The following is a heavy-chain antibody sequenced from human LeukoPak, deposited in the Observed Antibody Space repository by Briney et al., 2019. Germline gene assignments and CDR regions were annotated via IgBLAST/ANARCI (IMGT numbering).Heavy chain of an antibody. CDR2: INPNSGGT. D-gene: IGHD3-22*01. V-gene: IGHV1-2*02. CDR1: GYTFTGYY. Sequence: ASVKVSCKASGYTFTGYYMHWVRQAPGQGLEWMGWINPNSGGTNYAQKFQGRVTMTRDTSINTDYMEVSRLRSEDTAVYYCARHRGITMIVVVSFDAFDIWGQGTMVTVSS. J-gene: IGHJ3*02. CDR3: ARHRGITMIVVVSFDAFDI.